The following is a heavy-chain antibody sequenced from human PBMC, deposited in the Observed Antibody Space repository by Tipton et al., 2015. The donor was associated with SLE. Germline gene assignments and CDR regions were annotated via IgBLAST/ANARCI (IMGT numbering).Heavy chain of an antibody. V-gene: IGHV4-59*08. CDR2: ISDRGGT. J-gene: IGHJ6*02. CDR1: GGSISSNS. D-gene: IGHD2-21*02. Sequence: TLSLTCSVSGGSISSNSWIWIRQPPGKGLEWIGYISDRGGTNYNPSLKSRLTISVDPAKNQFSLKLTSVTAADTAVYYCARGMVTWRGAILGVDVWGQGTTVNVSS. CDR3: ARGMVTWRGAILGVDV.